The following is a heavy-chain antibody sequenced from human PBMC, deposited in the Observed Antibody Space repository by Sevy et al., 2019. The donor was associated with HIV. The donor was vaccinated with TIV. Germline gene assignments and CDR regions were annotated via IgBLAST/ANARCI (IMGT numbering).Heavy chain of an antibody. CDR1: GFTFDDYN. Sequence: GGSLRLSCTGSGFTFDDYNVNWIRQAPGKGLEWVAFIRSKTYGGTTEYAASVKGRFTISRDDSKSIAYLQMNSLKTVDTAVYYCTRDFPSFYYGMDVWGQGTTVTVSS. J-gene: IGHJ6*02. V-gene: IGHV3-49*03. CDR3: TRDFPSFYYGMDV. CDR2: IRSKTYGGTT.